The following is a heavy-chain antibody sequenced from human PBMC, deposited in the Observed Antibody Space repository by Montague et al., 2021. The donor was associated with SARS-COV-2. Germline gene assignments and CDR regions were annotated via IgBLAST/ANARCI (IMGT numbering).Heavy chain of an antibody. D-gene: IGHD3-10*01. CDR3: ARLGDGVVPSPILGVGPYYSYYYMDV. J-gene: IGHJ6*03. V-gene: IGHV4-34*01. CDR2: IHHGGST. Sequence: SETLSLTCAVHGGSFSTYSWNWIRQPPGKGLEWIREIHHGGSTNYNPSLKSRVTTSADTSKNQFSLKLTSVAAADTAVYYCARLGDGVVPSPILGVGPYYSYYYMDVWGKGTTVTVSS. CDR1: GGSFSTYS.